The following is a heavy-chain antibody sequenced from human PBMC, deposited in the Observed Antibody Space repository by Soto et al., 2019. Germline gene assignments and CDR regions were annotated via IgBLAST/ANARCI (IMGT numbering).Heavy chain of an antibody. CDR3: ASELDY. CDR1: GYSISTGFN. V-gene: IGHV4-38-2*01. Sequence: SETLSLTCAVSGYSISTGFNWAWIRQPPGKGLEWIGSIYHSGSTYYNPSLKSRVTISVDTSKNQFSLKLSSVTAADTAVYYCASELDYWGQGTLVTVSS. J-gene: IGHJ4*02. CDR2: IYHSGST.